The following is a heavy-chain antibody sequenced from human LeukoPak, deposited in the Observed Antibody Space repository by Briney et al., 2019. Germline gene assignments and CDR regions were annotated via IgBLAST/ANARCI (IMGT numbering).Heavy chain of an antibody. Sequence: ASVKVSCKASGYTFTIYGISWLRQAPGQGLEWMGWISPNNGDTKYAQKLQGRVTMTTDTSTNTAYMELRSLTSDDTAVYFCARDGVREVATITPNWFDPWGQGTLVTVSS. J-gene: IGHJ5*02. CDR1: GYTFTIYG. V-gene: IGHV1-18*01. CDR3: ARDGVREVATITPNWFDP. CDR2: ISPNNGDT. D-gene: IGHD5-12*01.